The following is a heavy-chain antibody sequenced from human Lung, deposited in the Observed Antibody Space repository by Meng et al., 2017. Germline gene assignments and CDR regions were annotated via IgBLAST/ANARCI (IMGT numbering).Heavy chain of an antibody. CDR3: ARALGLTTMMTY. CDR1: GGTFSSSA. V-gene: IGHV1-69*01. D-gene: IGHD3-22*01. CDR2: IIPLFDTT. J-gene: IGHJ4*02. Sequence: VQLVDAGAEVKKPGSSVKVSCKASGGTFSSSAISWVRQAPGQGLEWMGGIIPLFDTTHYAQNFQGRVSITADESTRTAYMELSSLRSEDTAVYYCARALGLTTMMTYWGQGTLVTVSS.